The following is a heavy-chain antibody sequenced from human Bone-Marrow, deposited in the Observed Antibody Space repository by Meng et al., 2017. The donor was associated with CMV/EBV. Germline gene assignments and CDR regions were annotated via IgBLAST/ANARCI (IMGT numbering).Heavy chain of an antibody. J-gene: IGHJ6*01. Sequence: GGSLRLSCAASGFTFSDYHMSWIRQAPGKGLEWVSYISSSGSTIYYADSVKGRFTISRDNAKNSLYLQMNSLRAEDTAVYYCAREGAYCSSTSCYNDYYYYGMDVCGQRTTVTVSS. D-gene: IGHD2-2*02. CDR1: GFTFSDYH. CDR2: ISSSGSTI. CDR3: AREGAYCSSTSCYNDYYYYGMDV. V-gene: IGHV3-11*04.